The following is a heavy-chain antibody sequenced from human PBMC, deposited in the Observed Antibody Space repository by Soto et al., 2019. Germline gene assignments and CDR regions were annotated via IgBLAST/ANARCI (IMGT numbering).Heavy chain of an antibody. J-gene: IGHJ4*01. CDR2: ISSSGSTI. Sequence: GGSLRLSCAASGFTFSDYYMSWIRQAPGKGLERVSYISSSGSTIYYADSVKGRFTISRDNAKNSLYLHMNCLRAEDTAVYYCARARAPEHTMQVVGYSVNWGQGALVTVSS. CDR3: ARARAPEHTMQVVGYSVN. V-gene: IGHV3-11*01. CDR1: GFTFSDYY. D-gene: IGHD2-15*01.